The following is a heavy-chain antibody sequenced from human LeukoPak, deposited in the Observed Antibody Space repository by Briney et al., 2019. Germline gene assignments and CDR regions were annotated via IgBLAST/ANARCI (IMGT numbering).Heavy chain of an antibody. D-gene: IGHD2-2*01. CDR1: GGSISSYY. Sequence: SETLSLTCTVSGGSISSYYWSWIRQPAGKGLEWIGRIYTSGSTNYNPSLKSRVTMTVDTSKNQFSLKLSSVTAADTAVYYCARDRGVVVVPAAMAYYYYYMDVWGKGTTVTVSS. CDR3: ARDRGVVVVPAAMAYYYYYMDV. V-gene: IGHV4-4*07. CDR2: IYTSGST. J-gene: IGHJ6*03.